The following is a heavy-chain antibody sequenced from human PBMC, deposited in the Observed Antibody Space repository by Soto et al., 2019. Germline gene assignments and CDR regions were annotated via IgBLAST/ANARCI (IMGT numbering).Heavy chain of an antibody. CDR2: IIPIFGTA. Sequence: VASVKVSCKASGGTFSSYAISWVRQAPRQGLEWMGGIIPIFGTANYAQKFQGRVTITADESTSTAYMELSSLRSEDTAVYYCARDRYYDYVWGSPIPFDYWGQGTLVTVSS. D-gene: IGHD3-16*01. CDR3: ARDRYYDYVWGSPIPFDY. J-gene: IGHJ4*02. CDR1: GGTFSSYA. V-gene: IGHV1-69*13.